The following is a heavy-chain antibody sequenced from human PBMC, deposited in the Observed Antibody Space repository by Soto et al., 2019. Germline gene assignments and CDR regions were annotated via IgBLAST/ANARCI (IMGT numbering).Heavy chain of an antibody. CDR1: GYCFISYW. D-gene: IGHD3-3*01. CDR2: ISPGDCDT. Sequence: LGESLKISCKRPGYCFISYWFGLMHQRPGKWLELMWSISPGDCDTRYSPSFQGQVPISGDKSISTAYLQWSSLKASDTAMYYCARRGEEAYYYGMDVWGQGTTVTVSS. J-gene: IGHJ6*02. CDR3: ARRGEEAYYYGMDV. V-gene: IGHV5-51*07.